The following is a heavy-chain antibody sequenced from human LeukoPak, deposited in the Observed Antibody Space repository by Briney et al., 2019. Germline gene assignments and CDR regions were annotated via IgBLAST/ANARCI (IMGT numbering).Heavy chain of an antibody. D-gene: IGHD6-13*01. CDR2: INTNTGNP. CDR3: ARDHPRAAAGIYYYYGMDV. J-gene: IGHJ6*02. Sequence: VASVKVSCKASGYTFTSYAMNWVRQAPGQGLEWMGWINTNTGNPTYAQGFTGRFVFSLDTSVSTAYLQISSLKAEDTAVYYCARDHPRAAAGIYYYYGMDVWGQGTTVTVSS. V-gene: IGHV7-4-1*02. CDR1: GYTFTSYA.